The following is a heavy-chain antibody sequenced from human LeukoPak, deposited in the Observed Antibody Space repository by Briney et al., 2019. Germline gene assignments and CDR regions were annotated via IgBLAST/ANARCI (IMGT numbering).Heavy chain of an antibody. D-gene: IGHD3-3*01. CDR2: IYYSGST. CDR3: ARAVAEVFGVVIIFDY. Sequence: RASETLSLTCTVSGGSISSYYWSWIRQPPGKGLEWIGYIYYSGSTNYNPSLKSRVTISVDTSKNQFSLKLSSVTAADTAVYYCARAVAEVFGVVIIFDYWGQGTLVTVSS. J-gene: IGHJ4*02. CDR1: GGSISSYY. V-gene: IGHV4-59*01.